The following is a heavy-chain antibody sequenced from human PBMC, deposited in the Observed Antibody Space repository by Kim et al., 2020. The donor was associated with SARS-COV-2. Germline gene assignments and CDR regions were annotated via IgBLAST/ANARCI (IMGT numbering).Heavy chain of an antibody. Sequence: SETLSLTCTVSGGSISSGGYYWSWIRQHPGKGLEWIGYIYYSGSTYYNPSLKSRVTISVDTSKNQFSLKLSSVTAADTAVYYCAREWFGELLLGYYYYYGMDVWGQGTTVTVSS. D-gene: IGHD3-10*01. CDR3: AREWFGELLLGYYYYYGMDV. J-gene: IGHJ6*02. V-gene: IGHV4-31*03. CDR1: GGSISSGGYY. CDR2: IYYSGST.